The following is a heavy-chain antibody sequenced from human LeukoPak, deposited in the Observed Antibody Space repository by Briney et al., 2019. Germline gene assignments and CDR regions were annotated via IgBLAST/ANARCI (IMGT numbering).Heavy chain of an antibody. V-gene: IGHV3-48*03. J-gene: IGHJ4*02. Sequence: GSLRLSCAASGFTFSSYEMNWVRQAPGKGLEWVSYVSSSGSTIYYADSVKGRFTISRDNAKNSLYLQMNSLRAEDTAVYYCARDRGYYAGFDYWGQGTLVTVSS. D-gene: IGHD2/OR15-2a*01. CDR2: VSSSGSTI. CDR3: ARDRGYYAGFDY. CDR1: GFTFSSYE.